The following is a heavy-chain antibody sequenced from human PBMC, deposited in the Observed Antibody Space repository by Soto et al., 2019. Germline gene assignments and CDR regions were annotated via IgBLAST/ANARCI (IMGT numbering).Heavy chain of an antibody. Sequence: PSVKVSCKASGYSFTGYYMHWVRQAPGQGLEWMGWINPNSGDTSYAQKFQGRVSMTRDTSISTAYMELSRLTYDDTAVSYCARVSLGDFWSGWKVGYYYAMDVWGRGTTVTVSS. CDR2: INPNSGDT. J-gene: IGHJ6*02. D-gene: IGHD3-3*01. V-gene: IGHV1-2*02. CDR1: GYSFTGYY. CDR3: ARVSLGDFWSGWKVGYYYAMDV.